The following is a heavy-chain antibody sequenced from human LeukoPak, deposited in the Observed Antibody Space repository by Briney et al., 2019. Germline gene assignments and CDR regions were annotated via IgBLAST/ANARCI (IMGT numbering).Heavy chain of an antibody. D-gene: IGHD3-16*01. CDR2: IYYSGST. V-gene: IGHV4-59*01. CDR3: ARGVRGGLDY. J-gene: IGHJ4*02. Sequence: SETLSLTCTVSGSSISSYYWSWIRQPPGKGLEWIGYIYYSGSTNYNPSLKSRVTISVDTSKNQFSLKLSSVTAADTAVYYCARGVRGGLDYWGQGTLVTVSS. CDR1: GSSISSYY.